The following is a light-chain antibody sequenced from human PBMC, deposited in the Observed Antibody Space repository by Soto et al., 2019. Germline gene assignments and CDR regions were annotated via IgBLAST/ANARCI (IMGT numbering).Light chain of an antibody. CDR2: EGS. Sequence: QSVLTQPASVSGSPGESITISCTGTSSDIGTYNLVSWYQQHPGKAPKLLIFEGSRRPSGVSNPFSGSKSGHTASLTISGLQAEDEADYYCCSFAGSSTFYVLGSGTKVTVL. J-gene: IGLJ1*01. CDR1: SSDIGTYNL. CDR3: CSFAGSSTFYV. V-gene: IGLV2-23*01.